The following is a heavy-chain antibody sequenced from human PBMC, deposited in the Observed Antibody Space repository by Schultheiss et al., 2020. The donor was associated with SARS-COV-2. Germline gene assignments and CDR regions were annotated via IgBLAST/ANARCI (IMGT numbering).Heavy chain of an antibody. Sequence: GESLKISCAASGFTFSSYDMHWVRQATGKGLEWVSPIDTSADPYYPGSVKGRFTISRERGTNTLLLQMNSLRVEDTAVYFCARDPRVGATTWFDPWGQGTPVTVSS. J-gene: IGHJ5*02. CDR2: IDTSADP. CDR3: ARDPRVGATTWFDP. V-gene: IGHV3-13*05. D-gene: IGHD1-26*01. CDR1: GFTFSSYD.